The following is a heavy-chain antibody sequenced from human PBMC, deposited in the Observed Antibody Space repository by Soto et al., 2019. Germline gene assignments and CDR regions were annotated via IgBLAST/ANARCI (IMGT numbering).Heavy chain of an antibody. CDR2: ISYDGSNK. D-gene: IGHD2-2*01. V-gene: IGHV3-30-3*01. CDR1: GFTFSSYA. J-gene: IGHJ5*02. CDR3: ARDPQCSSTSCPFGWFDP. Sequence: GGSLRLSCAASGFTFSSYAMHWVRQSPGKGLEWVAVISYDGSNKYYADSVKGRFTISRDNSKNTLYLQMNSLRAEDTAVYYCARDPQCSSTSCPFGWFDPWGQGTLVTVSS.